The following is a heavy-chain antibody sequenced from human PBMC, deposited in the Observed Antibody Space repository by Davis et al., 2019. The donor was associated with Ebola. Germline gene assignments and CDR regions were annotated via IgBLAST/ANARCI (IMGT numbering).Heavy chain of an antibody. CDR3: AREGRYCSSTSCYWDV. J-gene: IGHJ4*02. CDR1: GFTVSSNY. CDR2: ISSSSSYT. V-gene: IGHV3-11*06. Sequence: GESLKISCAASGFTVSSNYMSWVRQAPGKGLEWVSYISSSSSYTNYADSVKGRFTISRDNAKNSLYLQMNSLRAEDTAVYYCAREGRYCSSTSCYWDVWGQGTLVTVSS. D-gene: IGHD2-2*01.